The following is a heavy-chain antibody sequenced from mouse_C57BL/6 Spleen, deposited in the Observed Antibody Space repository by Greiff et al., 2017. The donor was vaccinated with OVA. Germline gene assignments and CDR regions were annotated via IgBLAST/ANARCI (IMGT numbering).Heavy chain of an antibody. D-gene: IGHD2-2*01. CDR1: GYSITSGYY. J-gene: IGHJ2*01. Sequence: EVKLQESGPGLVKPSQSLSLTCSVTGYSITSGYYWNWIRQFPGNKLEWMGYISYDGSNNYNPSLKNRISITRDTSKNQFFLKLNSVTTEDTATYYCAGYRDYWGQGTTLTVSS. V-gene: IGHV3-6*01. CDR2: ISYDGSN. CDR3: AGYRDY.